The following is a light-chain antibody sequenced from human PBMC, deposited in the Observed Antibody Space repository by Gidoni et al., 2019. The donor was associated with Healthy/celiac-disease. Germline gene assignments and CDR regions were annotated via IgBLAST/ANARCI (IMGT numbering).Light chain of an antibody. CDR3: QQYNSYAPK. J-gene: IGKJ1*01. V-gene: IGKV1-5*03. CDR1: QSISSW. Sequence: DIQMTQSPSTLSASVGDRVTITCRASQSISSWLAWYQQKPGKAPKLLIYKESSLESGVPSRFSGSGSGTEFTLTISSLQPDDFATYYCQQYNSYAPKFGQGTKVEIK. CDR2: KES.